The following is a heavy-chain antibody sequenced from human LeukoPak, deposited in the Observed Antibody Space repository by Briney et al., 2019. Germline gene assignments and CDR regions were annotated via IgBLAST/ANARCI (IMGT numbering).Heavy chain of an antibody. V-gene: IGHV3-74*01. CDR2: INSDGSST. D-gene: IGHD3-10*01. J-gene: IGHJ3*02. Sequence: GGSLRLSRAASGFTFSSYWMHWVRQAPGKGLVWVSRINSDGSSTSYADSVKGRFAISRDNAKNTLYLQMNSLRAEDMAVYYCARDVYYGSGSYSNDAFDIWGQGTMVTVSS. CDR1: GFTFSSYW. CDR3: ARDVYYGSGSYSNDAFDI.